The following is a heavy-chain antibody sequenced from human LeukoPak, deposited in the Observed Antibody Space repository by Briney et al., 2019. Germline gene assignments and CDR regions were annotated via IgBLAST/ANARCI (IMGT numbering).Heavy chain of an antibody. CDR1: GDSFSSNIPA. J-gene: IGHJ4*02. CDR2: TYYRSKWYT. CDR3: ARVRDDYNYYFDY. Sequence: SQTLSLTCAISGDSFSSNIPAWNWIRQSPSRGLEWLGRTYYRSKWYTEYALSVKSRITISPDTSKNHFSLQLNSVTPEDTAVYYCARVRDDYNYYFDYWGQGTLVTVSS. V-gene: IGHV6-1*01. D-gene: IGHD5-24*01.